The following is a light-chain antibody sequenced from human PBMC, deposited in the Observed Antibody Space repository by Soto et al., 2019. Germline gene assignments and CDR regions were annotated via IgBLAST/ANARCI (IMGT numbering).Light chain of an antibody. Sequence: EIVLTQSPGTLSVSPGERATLSCRASQSVRSNLAWYQQKPGQAPRLLMYDASTRATGIPARFSGSGSGTEFTLTISSLQSEDFAVYYCQQYNYWPPWTFGQGTKVDNK. V-gene: IGKV3-15*01. CDR1: QSVRSN. CDR2: DAS. J-gene: IGKJ1*01. CDR3: QQYNYWPPWT.